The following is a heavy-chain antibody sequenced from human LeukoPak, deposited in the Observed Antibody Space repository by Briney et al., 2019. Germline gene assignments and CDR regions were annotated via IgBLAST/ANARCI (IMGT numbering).Heavy chain of an antibody. J-gene: IGHJ3*02. V-gene: IGHV4-39*01. CDR3: ARLGVTFDI. CDR2: IYYSGSS. Sequence: SETLSLTCTVSGVSISSSSYYWGWIRQPPGKGLEWIGSIYYSGSSYYNPSLKSRVTISVDTSKNLFSLKLSSVTAADTAVYYCARLGVTFDIWGQGTMVTVSS. CDR1: GVSISSSSYY. D-gene: IGHD3-3*01.